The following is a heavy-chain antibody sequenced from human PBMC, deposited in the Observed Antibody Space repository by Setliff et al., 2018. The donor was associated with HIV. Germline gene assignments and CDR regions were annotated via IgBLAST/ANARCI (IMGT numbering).Heavy chain of an antibody. J-gene: IGHJ3*02. Sequence: GESLKISCAASGFTFRNAWMTWVRQAPGKGLEWVGRIKSETNGGIIDYAAPVKGRFTISRDDSKNTLYLQMNGLKSEDTAVYYCATALFSSGYFYVRDAFDIWGQGTMVTVSS. CDR1: GFTFRNAW. CDR3: ATALFSSGYFYVRDAFDI. V-gene: IGHV3-15*01. CDR2: IKSETNGGII. D-gene: IGHD3-22*01.